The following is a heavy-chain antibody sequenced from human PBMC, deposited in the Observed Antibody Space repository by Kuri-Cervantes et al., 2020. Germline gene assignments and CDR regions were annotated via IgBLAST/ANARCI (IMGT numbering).Heavy chain of an antibody. D-gene: IGHD6-13*01. CDR3: AHSGLAAADQARYYYYGMDV. Sequence: SGPTLVKPTQTLTLTCTFSVFSLSTSGVGVGWIRPPPGKALEWLALIYWDDDKRYSPSLKSRLTITKDTSKNQVVLTMTNMDPVDTAKYYCAHSGLAAADQARYYYYGMDVWGQGTTVTVSS. J-gene: IGHJ6*02. V-gene: IGHV2-5*02. CDR2: IYWDDDK. CDR1: VFSLSTSGVG.